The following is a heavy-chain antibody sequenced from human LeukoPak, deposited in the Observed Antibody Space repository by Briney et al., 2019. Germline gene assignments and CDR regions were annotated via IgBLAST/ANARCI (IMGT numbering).Heavy chain of an antibody. CDR3: AKRGVVIRVFLVGFHKEAYYFDS. CDR1: GITLSNYG. Sequence: GGSLRLSCAVSGITLSNYGMSWVRQAPGEGLEWVAGLSGSGGGTNYADSVQGRFTISRDNPKKTLYLQMNSLRAEDTAVYFCAKRGVVIRVFLVGFHKEAYYFDSWGPGAMVTVSS. J-gene: IGHJ4*02. V-gene: IGHV3-23*01. CDR2: LSGSGGGT. D-gene: IGHD3-10*01.